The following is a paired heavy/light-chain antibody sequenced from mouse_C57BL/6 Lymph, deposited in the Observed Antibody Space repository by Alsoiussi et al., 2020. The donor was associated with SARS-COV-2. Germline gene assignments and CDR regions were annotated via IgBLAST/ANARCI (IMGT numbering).Light chain of an antibody. CDR2: DTS. CDR1: SSISY. CDR3: HQRSSYPWT. V-gene: IGKV4-70*01. J-gene: IGKJ1*01. Sequence: QIVLTQSPAIMSASPGEKVTMTCSASSSISYMHWYQQKPGTSPKRWIYDTSKLASGVPARFSGSGSGTSYSLTISSMEAEDAATYYCHQRSSYPWTFGGGTKLEIK.
Heavy chain of an antibody. Sequence: QVQLQQPGAELVKPGASVKLSCKASGYTFTSYWMHWVKQRPGQGLEWIGMIHPNSGSTNYNEKFKSKATLTVDKSSSTAYMQLSSLTSEDSAVYYCANYYGSSYFDYWGQGTTLTVSS. V-gene: IGHV1-64*01. D-gene: IGHD1-1*01. CDR2: IHPNSGST. CDR1: GYTFTSYW. CDR3: ANYYGSSYFDY. J-gene: IGHJ2*01.